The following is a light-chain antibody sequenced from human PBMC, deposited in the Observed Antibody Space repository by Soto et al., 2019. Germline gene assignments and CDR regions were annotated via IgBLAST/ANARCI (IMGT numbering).Light chain of an antibody. Sequence: QSALTQPPSASGSPGQSVTISCTGASSDVGGYNFVSLYQQHPGKAPKLMIYDVTKRPSGVPDRFSGSKSGNTASLTVSGLQVDDEADYYCSSYAGSSIPVAFGGGTKLTVL. V-gene: IGLV2-8*01. J-gene: IGLJ2*01. CDR3: SSYAGSSIPVA. CDR1: SSDVGGYNF. CDR2: DVT.